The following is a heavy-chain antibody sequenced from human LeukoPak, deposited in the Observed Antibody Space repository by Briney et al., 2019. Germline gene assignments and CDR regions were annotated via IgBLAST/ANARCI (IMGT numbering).Heavy chain of an antibody. Sequence: RASVKVSCKASGYTVTSYDINWVRQATGQGLEWMGWMNPNSGNTGYAQKFQGRVTITRNTSISTAYMELSSLRSEDTAVYYCARGGGLYGDYPGWNDYWGQGTLVTVSS. J-gene: IGHJ4*02. CDR3: ARGGGLYGDYPGWNDY. CDR1: GYTVTSYD. V-gene: IGHV1-8*03. CDR2: MNPNSGNT. D-gene: IGHD4-17*01.